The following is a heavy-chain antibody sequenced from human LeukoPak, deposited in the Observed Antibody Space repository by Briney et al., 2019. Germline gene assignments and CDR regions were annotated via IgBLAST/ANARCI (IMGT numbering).Heavy chain of an antibody. CDR3: AKTGTPWYYFDY. CDR2: ISGSGGST. Sequence: PGGFPRLSCAASGFTFSSYARSWVRQAPGKGLEWVSAISGSGGSTYYADSVKGRFTISRDNSKNTLYLQMNSLRAEDTAVYYCAKTGTPWYYFDYXXXXXXXXXXS. V-gene: IGHV3-23*01. D-gene: IGHD6-13*01. J-gene: IGHJ4*02. CDR1: GFTFSSYA.